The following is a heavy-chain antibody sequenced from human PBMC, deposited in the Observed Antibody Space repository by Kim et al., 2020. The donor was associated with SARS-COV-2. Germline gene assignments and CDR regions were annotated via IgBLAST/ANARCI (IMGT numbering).Heavy chain of an antibody. Sequence: SQTLSLTCAISGDSVSSNSAAWNWIRQSPSRGLEWLGRTYYRTKWYYDYAVSVTGRMTISPDTSKNQFSLHLNSVTPEDTAVYYCAKGGWYMTVSLFEYWGQGSLVTVSS. CDR3: AKGGWYMTVSLFEY. D-gene: IGHD2-15*01. J-gene: IGHJ4*02. CDR1: GDSVSSNSAA. V-gene: IGHV6-1*01. CDR2: TYYRTKWYY.